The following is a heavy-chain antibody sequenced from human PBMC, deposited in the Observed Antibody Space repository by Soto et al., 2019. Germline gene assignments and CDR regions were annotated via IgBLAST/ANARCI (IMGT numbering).Heavy chain of an antibody. J-gene: IGHJ5*02. V-gene: IGHV4-59*01. Sequence: SSETLSLTCTVSGGSISSYYWSWIRQPPGKGLEWIGYIYYSGSTNYNPSLKSRVTISVDTSKNQFSLKLSSVTAADTAVYYCARVVGIAVAGTRWFDPWGQGTLVTVSS. CDR1: GGSISSYY. D-gene: IGHD6-19*01. CDR2: IYYSGST. CDR3: ARVVGIAVAGTRWFDP.